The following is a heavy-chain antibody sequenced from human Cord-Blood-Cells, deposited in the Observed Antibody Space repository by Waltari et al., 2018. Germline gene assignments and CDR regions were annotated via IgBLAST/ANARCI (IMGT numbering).Heavy chain of an antibody. CDR1: GGSISSSSYY. CDR2: IYYSGRT. D-gene: IGHD1-26*01. CDR3: ARHTPDLVGATDYSFDY. J-gene: IGHJ4*02. Sequence: QLQLQESGPGLVKPSETLSLTCTVSGGSISSSSYYWGWIRQPPGKGLEWIGSIYYSGRTYYNPALKGRVTISVDTSKNQFSLKLSSVTAADTAVYYCARHTPDLVGATDYSFDYWGQGTLVTVAS. V-gene: IGHV4-39*07.